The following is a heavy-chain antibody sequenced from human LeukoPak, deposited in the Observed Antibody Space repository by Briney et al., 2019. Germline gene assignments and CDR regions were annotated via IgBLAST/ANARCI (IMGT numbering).Heavy chain of an antibody. V-gene: IGHV1-69*04. D-gene: IGHD3-22*01. CDR2: IIPIFDRA. CDR3: AITLYYNDNTGYYYGMGV. Sequence: SVKVSCKASGVTFNSYAISWVRQAPGQGLEWMGRIIPIFDRANYAEKFQGRVTITAHKSTSTAYMELSRLRSGDTAVYYCAITLYYNDNTGYYYGMGVWGQGTMVTVSS. J-gene: IGHJ6*02. CDR1: GVTFNSYA.